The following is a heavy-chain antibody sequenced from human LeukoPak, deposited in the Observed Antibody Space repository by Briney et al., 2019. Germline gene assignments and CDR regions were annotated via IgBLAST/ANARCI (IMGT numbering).Heavy chain of an antibody. Sequence: SETLSLTCTVSGYSISSGYYWGWIRQPPGKGLEWIGSIYHSGSTYYKPSLKSRVTISVDTSKNQFSLKLSSVTAADTAVYYCARRLELQDNWFDPWGQGTLVTVSS. D-gene: IGHD1-7*01. CDR3: ARRLELQDNWFDP. CDR2: IYHSGST. J-gene: IGHJ5*02. CDR1: GYSISSGYY. V-gene: IGHV4-38-2*02.